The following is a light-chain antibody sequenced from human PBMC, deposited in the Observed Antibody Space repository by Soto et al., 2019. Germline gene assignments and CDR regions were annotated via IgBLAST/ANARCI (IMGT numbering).Light chain of an antibody. CDR2: KAS. CDR1: HTISSW. V-gene: IGKV1-5*03. J-gene: IGKJ4*01. CDR3: QQRSNWPLT. Sequence: IQLTQSPSSLSASVGDRVTITCRAIHTISSWLAWYQQKPGKAPKLLIYKASTLKSGVPSRFSGSGSGTEFTLTISSLEPEDFAVYYCQQRSNWPLTFGGGTKVDI.